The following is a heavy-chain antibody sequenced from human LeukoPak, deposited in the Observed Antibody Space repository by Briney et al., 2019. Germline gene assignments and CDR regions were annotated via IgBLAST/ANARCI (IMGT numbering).Heavy chain of an antibody. Sequence: SETLSLTCTVSGGSISSYYWSWIRQPPGKGLEWIGYIYYSGSTNYNPSLRSRVTISVDTSKNQFSLKLSSVTAADTAVYYCARIKSGAFDIWGQGTMVTVSS. CDR2: IYYSGST. CDR3: ARIKSGAFDI. J-gene: IGHJ3*02. V-gene: IGHV4-59*08. CDR1: GGSISSYY.